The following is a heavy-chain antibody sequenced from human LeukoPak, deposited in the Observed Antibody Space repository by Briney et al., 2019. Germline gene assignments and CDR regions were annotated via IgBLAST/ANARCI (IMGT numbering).Heavy chain of an antibody. CDR1: GGTFSSYA. D-gene: IGHD3-3*01. J-gene: IGHJ3*02. Sequence: ASVKVSCKASGGTFSSYAISWVRQAPGQGLEWMGGIIPIFGTANYAQKFQGRVTITTDESTSTAYMELSSLRSEDTAVYYCARGTKTIFGVVIGPYDAFDIWGQGTMVTVSS. CDR2: IIPIFGTA. V-gene: IGHV1-69*05. CDR3: ARGTKTIFGVVIGPYDAFDI.